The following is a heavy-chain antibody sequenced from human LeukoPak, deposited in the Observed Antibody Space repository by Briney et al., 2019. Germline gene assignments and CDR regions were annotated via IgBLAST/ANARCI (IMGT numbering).Heavy chain of an antibody. CDR3: ARAYDESSSPVDY. D-gene: IGHD6-13*01. CDR1: GYSFNSYVTYG. CDR2: ISAYNGDT. J-gene: IGHJ4*02. Sequence: ASVKVSCKASGYSFNSYVTYGIGWVRQAPGQGLELMGWISAYNGDTEYAQKFQGRVTMTTDTSTNAAYMELRSLRSEDTAVYYCARAYDESSSPVDYWGQGTLVTVSS. V-gene: IGHV1-18*01.